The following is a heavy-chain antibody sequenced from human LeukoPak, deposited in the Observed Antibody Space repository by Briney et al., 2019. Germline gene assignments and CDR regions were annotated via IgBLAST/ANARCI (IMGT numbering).Heavy chain of an antibody. J-gene: IGHJ3*02. CDR1: GGSISSGSYY. Sequence: SSETLSLTCTVSGGSISSGSYYWSWIRQPAGKGLVWIGRIYTSGSTNYNPSLKSRVAISVDTSKNQFSLKLSSVTAADTAVYYCARTLSKARAFDIWGQRTMVTVSS. V-gene: IGHV4-61*02. CDR3: ARTLSKARAFDI. D-gene: IGHD5/OR15-5a*01. CDR2: IYTSGST.